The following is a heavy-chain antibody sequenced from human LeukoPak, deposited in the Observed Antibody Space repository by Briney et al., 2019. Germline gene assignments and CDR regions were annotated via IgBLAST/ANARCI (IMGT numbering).Heavy chain of an antibody. V-gene: IGHV3-7*01. CDR2: IKQDGSER. J-gene: IGHJ4*02. CDR1: GFSFSNSW. Sequence: PGGSLRLSCAASGFSFSNSWMSWARQAPGKGLEWVANIKQDGSERYYVDSVKGRFTISRDNTKNSLYLQMDSLRAEDTAVYYCVRISTAVAGADYWGQGTLVTVSS. CDR3: VRISTAVAGADY. D-gene: IGHD6-19*01.